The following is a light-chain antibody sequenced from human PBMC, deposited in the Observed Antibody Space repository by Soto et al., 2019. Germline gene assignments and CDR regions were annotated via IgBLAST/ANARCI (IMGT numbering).Light chain of an antibody. CDR2: EVS. J-gene: IGLJ1*01. V-gene: IGLV2-14*01. Sequence: QSVLTQPASVSGSPGQSITISCTGTSSDTAGYNYVSWYQQHPGKAPKLMIYEVSNRPSGVSNRFSGSQSGNTASLTISRLQAEDEANYYCSSYTTSNTPLYVFGTGTKVTVL. CDR3: SSYTTSNTPLYV. CDR1: SSDTAGYNY.